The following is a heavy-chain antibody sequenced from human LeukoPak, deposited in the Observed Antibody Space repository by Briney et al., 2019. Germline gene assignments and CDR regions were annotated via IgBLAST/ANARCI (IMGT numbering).Heavy chain of an antibody. CDR2: IKQDESEK. D-gene: IGHD1-1*01. Sequence: PGGSLRLSCAASGFTISSYWMSWVRQAPGKGLEWVANIKQDESEKYYVDSLKGRFTISRDNAKNSLYLQMNSLRAEDTAVYYCARDEIEGPTKLDYWGQGILVTVSS. V-gene: IGHV3-7*01. J-gene: IGHJ4*02. CDR1: GFTISSYW. CDR3: ARDEIEGPTKLDY.